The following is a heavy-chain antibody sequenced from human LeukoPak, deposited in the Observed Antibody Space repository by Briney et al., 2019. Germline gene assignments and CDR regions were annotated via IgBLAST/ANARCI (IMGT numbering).Heavy chain of an antibody. CDR3: ARDPPVTGTASDVAFDI. V-gene: IGHV3-7*01. Sequence: AGESPRLSCAASGFTFSSYWMSWVRQAPGKGLEWVANIKQDGSEKYYVDSVKGRFTISRDNAKNSLYLQMNSLRAEDTAVYYCARDPPVTGTASDVAFDIWGQGTMVTVSS. CDR1: GFTFSSYW. CDR2: IKQDGSEK. D-gene: IGHD1-7*01. J-gene: IGHJ3*02.